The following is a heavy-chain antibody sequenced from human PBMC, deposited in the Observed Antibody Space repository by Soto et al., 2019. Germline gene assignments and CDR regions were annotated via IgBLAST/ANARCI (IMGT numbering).Heavy chain of an antibody. CDR3: TTRTVGWYFEL. V-gene: IGHV3-23*01. D-gene: IGHD1-26*01. Sequence: EVQLLESGGGLVQPGGSLRLSCAASGFTFSSYAMSWVRQAPGKGLEWVSAISGSGDSTYYADSVKGRFTISRDNSKNTQYLQMNSLRAEDTAVYYCTTRTVGWYFELWGRGTLVTLSS. CDR2: ISGSGDST. J-gene: IGHJ2*01. CDR1: GFTFSSYA.